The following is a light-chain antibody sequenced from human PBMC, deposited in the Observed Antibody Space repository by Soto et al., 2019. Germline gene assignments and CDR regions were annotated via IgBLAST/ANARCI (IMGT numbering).Light chain of an antibody. Sequence: EIVLTQSPATLSLSPGERATLSCRTSQSINTFLAWYQQKPGQAPRLLIYDASNRATGVPAMFSGSGSGIDFTLTISSLEPEDFAIYYCQQRSDGPRATFGHGTKLEIK. CDR2: DAS. V-gene: IGKV3-11*01. CDR1: QSINTF. CDR3: QQRSDGPRAT. J-gene: IGKJ2*01.